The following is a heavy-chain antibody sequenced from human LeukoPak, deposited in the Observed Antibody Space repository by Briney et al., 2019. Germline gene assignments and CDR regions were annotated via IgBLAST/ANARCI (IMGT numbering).Heavy chain of an antibody. D-gene: IGHD3/OR15-3a*01. CDR2: ISGSGGST. Sequence: QTGGSLRLSCAASGFTFSNYAMSWVRQAPGEGLEWVSAISGSGGSTYYADSVKGRFTISRDNSKNTLYLQMNSLRAEDTAVYYCARNWLLYVSGIYYYYYGMGVWGQGTTVTVSS. CDR1: GFTFSNYA. V-gene: IGHV3-23*01. CDR3: ARNWLLYVSGIYYYYYGMGV. J-gene: IGHJ6*02.